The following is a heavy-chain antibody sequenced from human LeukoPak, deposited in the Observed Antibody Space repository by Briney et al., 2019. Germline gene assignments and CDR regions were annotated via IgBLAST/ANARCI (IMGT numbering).Heavy chain of an antibody. CDR2: IYYSGST. D-gene: IGHD4-17*01. CDR3: ARSHYGDFVDY. J-gene: IGHJ4*02. V-gene: IGHV4-59*01. CDR1: GGSISSYY. Sequence: SETLSLTCTVSGGSISSYYWSWIGQPPGKGLEWIGYIYYSGSTNYNPSLKSRVTISVDTSKNQFSLKLSSVTAADTAVYYCARSHYGDFVDYWGQGTLVTVSS.